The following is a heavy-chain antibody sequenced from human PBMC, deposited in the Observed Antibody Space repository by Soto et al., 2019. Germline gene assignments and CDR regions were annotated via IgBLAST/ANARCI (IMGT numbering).Heavy chain of an antibody. CDR3: ARWGRLEKGLVIAGGYYYYGMDV. CDR1: GGSISSGGYY. CDR2: IYYSGST. V-gene: IGHV4-31*03. D-gene: IGHD3-9*01. J-gene: IGHJ6*02. Sequence: SETLSLTCTVSGGSISSGGYYWSWIRQHPGKGLEWIGYIYYSGSTYYNPSLKSRVTISVDTSKNQFSLKLSSVTAADTAVYYCARWGRLEKGLVIAGGYYYYGMDVWGQGTTVTVSS.